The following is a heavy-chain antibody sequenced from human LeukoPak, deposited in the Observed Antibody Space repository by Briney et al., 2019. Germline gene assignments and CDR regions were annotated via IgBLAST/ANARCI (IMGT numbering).Heavy chain of an antibody. CDR3: ARDNYDILTGWTPFDY. CDR1: GFTFSSYT. Sequence: GGSLRLSCAASGFTFSSYTMNWVRQAPGKELEWVSSISSSSSYIYYADSVKGRFTISRDNAKNSLSLQMNNLRAEDTAVYYCARDNYDILTGWTPFDYWGQGTLVTVSS. D-gene: IGHD3-9*01. J-gene: IGHJ4*02. CDR2: ISSSSSYI. V-gene: IGHV3-21*01.